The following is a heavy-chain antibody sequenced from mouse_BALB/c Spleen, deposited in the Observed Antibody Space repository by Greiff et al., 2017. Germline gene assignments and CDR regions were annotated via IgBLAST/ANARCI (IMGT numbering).Heavy chain of an antibody. D-gene: IGHD1-1*01. Sequence: EVKLVESGGGLVQPGGSRKLSCAASGFTFSSFGMHWVRQAPEKGLEWVASISSGGSTYYPDSVKGRFTISRDNARNILYLQMSSLRSEDTAMYYCAKSYYYGSSSYAMDYWGQGTSVTVSS. J-gene: IGHJ4*01. CDR1: GFTFSSFG. CDR2: ISSGGST. V-gene: IGHV5-6-5*01. CDR3: AKSYYYGSSSYAMDY.